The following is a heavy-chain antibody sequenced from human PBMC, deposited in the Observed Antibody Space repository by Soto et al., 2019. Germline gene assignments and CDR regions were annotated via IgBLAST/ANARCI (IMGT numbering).Heavy chain of an antibody. Sequence: YSRTSGCRETRYVSEGVVQLKRKGLEWMGWMNPNSGNTGYAQKFQGRVTMTRNTSISTAYMELSSLRSEDTAVYYCARGRITMVRGVIFRRGGYYVMDVWGHGTTVTVTS. V-gene: IGHV1-8*01. CDR2: MNPNSGNT. J-gene: IGHJ6*02. CDR3: ARGRITMVRGVIFRRGGYYVMDV. D-gene: IGHD3-10*01. CDR1: GCRETRYV.